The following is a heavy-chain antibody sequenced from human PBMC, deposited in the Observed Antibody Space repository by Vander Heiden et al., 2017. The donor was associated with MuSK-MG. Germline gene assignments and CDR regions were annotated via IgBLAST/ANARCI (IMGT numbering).Heavy chain of an antibody. V-gene: IGHV4-31*03. J-gene: IGHJ4*02. CDR2: IYYSGST. D-gene: IGHD5-18*01. CDR3: AKTEYSYGRMEGYFDY. CDR1: GGSISSGGYY. Sequence: QVQLQESGPGLVKPSQTLSLTCTVPGGSISSGGYYWSWIRQHPGKGLEWIGYIYYSGSTYYNPSLKSRVTISVDTSKNQFSLKLSSVTAADTAVYYCAKTEYSYGRMEGYFDYWGQGTLVTVSS.